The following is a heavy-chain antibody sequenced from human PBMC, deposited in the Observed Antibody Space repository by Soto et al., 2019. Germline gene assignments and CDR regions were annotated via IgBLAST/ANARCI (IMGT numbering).Heavy chain of an antibody. J-gene: IGHJ4*02. CDR1: GGTFSSYA. V-gene: IGHV1-69*13. Sequence: ASVKVSCKASGGTFSSYAISWVRQAPGQGLEWLGGIIPIFGTANYAQKFQGRVTITADESTSTAYMELSSLRSEDTAVYYCARAGHYYDSSGPNRNFDYWGQGTLVTVSS. CDR2: IIPIFGTA. CDR3: ARAGHYYDSSGPNRNFDY. D-gene: IGHD3-22*01.